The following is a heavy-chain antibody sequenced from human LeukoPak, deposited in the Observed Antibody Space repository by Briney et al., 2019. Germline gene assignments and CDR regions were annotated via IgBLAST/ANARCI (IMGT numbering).Heavy chain of an antibody. D-gene: IGHD1-26*01. CDR3: GSQGYPASSYFLDY. CDR2: IYTTGST. CDR1: SGSINSYY. V-gene: IGHV4-4*07. J-gene: IGHJ4*02. Sequence: SETLSLTCTVSSGSINSYYWVWVRQPPRKGLEWIGRIYTTGSTQHNPSLKSRVTISVDTSTHQFSINLRSMTAADTAVSYCGSQGYPASSYFLDYWSQGTLVAVS.